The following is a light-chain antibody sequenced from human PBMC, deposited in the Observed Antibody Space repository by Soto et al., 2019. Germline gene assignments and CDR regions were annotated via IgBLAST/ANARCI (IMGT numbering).Light chain of an antibody. Sequence: EIVMTQSPANLSVSPGESAMLSCRASEYVNNNLAWYQHKPDQAPRLLIFGASTRATDTPARFSGSGSGTEFTLTISSPQSADSAVYYCQQYKKWPPWTFGQGTKVEIK. CDR3: QQYKKWPPWT. CDR2: GAS. J-gene: IGKJ1*01. CDR1: EYVNNN. V-gene: IGKV3-15*01.